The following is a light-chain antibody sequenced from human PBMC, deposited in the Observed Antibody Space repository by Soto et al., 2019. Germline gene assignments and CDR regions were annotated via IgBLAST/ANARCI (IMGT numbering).Light chain of an antibody. V-gene: IGKV3-20*01. CDR3: QQYVSSPFT. CDR2: GAS. CDR1: QSVSSSY. J-gene: IGKJ4*01. Sequence: EIVLTQSPGTLSLSPGERATLSCRASQSVSSSYLAWYQQKPGQAPRLLIYGASSRATGIPDMFSGSGSGTDFTLSISRLEPEDFAVYYCQQYVSSPFTVVGGTKVEIK.